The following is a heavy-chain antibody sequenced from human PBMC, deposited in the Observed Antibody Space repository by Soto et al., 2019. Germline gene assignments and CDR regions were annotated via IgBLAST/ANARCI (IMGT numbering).Heavy chain of an antibody. J-gene: IGHJ4*02. Sequence: GGSLRLSCAASGFTFSSYAMSWVRQAPGKGLEWVSAISGSGGSTYYADSVKGRFTISRDNSKNTLYLQRNSLRAEDTAVYYCAKDLGSAFYYFDYWGQGPLVTVSS. CDR3: AKDLGSAFYYFDY. CDR1: GFTFSSYA. D-gene: IGHD6-19*01. V-gene: IGHV3-23*01. CDR2: ISGSGGST.